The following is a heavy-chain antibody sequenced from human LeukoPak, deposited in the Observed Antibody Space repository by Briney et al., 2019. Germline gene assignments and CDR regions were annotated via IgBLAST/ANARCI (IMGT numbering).Heavy chain of an antibody. J-gene: IGHJ4*02. Sequence: PGGSLSLSCSASGSTFSDYALNWVRQAPGKGLVWVSTINVGGATAYYADSVKGRFTTSRDTSKNTLYLYMNSLRAEDTALYYCCFGVLSSVFFDYSGQGTPVTVSS. V-gene: IGHV3-23*01. CDR1: GSTFSDYA. CDR3: CFGVLSSVFFDY. CDR2: INVGGATA. D-gene: IGHD3-3*01.